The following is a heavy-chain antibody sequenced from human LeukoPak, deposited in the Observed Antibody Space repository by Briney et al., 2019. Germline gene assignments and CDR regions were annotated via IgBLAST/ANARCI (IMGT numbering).Heavy chain of an antibody. CDR1: GDSVSGYY. Sequence: SETLSLTCGVSGDSVSGYYWSWIRRPPEKGLEWIGYIHSSGSTNYSPSLKSRLALSVDTSKNQFSLNLNSVTAADTAVYYCARGPLYSGYDLVYWGQGTLVTVSS. CDR2: IHSSGST. V-gene: IGHV4-59*02. D-gene: IGHD5-12*01. J-gene: IGHJ4*02. CDR3: ARGPLYSGYDLVY.